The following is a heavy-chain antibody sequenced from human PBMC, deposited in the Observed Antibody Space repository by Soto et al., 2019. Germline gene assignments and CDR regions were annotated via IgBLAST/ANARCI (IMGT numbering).Heavy chain of an antibody. D-gene: IGHD6-19*01. CDR3: AKDRSSGWAEPDY. V-gene: IGHV3-30*18. CDR2: ISYDGSNK. CDR1: GFTFSSYG. Sequence: GGSLRLSCAASGFTFSSYGMHWVRQAPGKGLEWVAVISYDGSNKYYADSVKGRFTISRDNSKNTLYLQMNSLRAEDTAVYYCAKDRSSGWAEPDYWGQGTLVTVPS. J-gene: IGHJ4*02.